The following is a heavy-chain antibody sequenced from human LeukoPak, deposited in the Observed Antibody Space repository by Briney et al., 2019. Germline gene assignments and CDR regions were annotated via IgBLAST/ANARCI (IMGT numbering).Heavy chain of an antibody. D-gene: IGHD6-13*01. J-gene: IGHJ4*02. V-gene: IGHV3-11*04. CDR3: AAAAGRGGFLNY. Sequence: GGSLTLSCAASGFTFSDYYMSWIRQAPGKGLEWVSYISSSGSTIYYADSVKGRFNISRDNAKNSLYLQMNSLRAEDTAVYYCAAAAGRGGFLNYWGQGTLVTVSS. CDR1: GFTFSDYY. CDR2: ISSSGSTI.